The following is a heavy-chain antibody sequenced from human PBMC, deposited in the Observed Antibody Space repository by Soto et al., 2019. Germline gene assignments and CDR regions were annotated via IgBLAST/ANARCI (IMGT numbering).Heavy chain of an antibody. V-gene: IGHV4-59*08. Sequence: PSESLSLTGTISGGSISSYYWSWIRQPPGKGLEWIGYIYYSGSTNYNPSLKSRVTISVDTSKNQFSLKLSSVTAADTAVYYCARRYGWAFDIWGQGTMVTVSS. CDR1: GGSISSYY. CDR3: ARRYGWAFDI. J-gene: IGHJ3*02. D-gene: IGHD3-16*01. CDR2: IYYSGST.